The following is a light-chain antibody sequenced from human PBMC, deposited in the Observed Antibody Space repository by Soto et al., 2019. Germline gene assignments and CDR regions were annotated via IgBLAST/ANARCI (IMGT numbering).Light chain of an antibody. V-gene: IGLV2-23*02. CDR1: TSDVGSYDL. CDR2: EVS. J-gene: IGLJ1*01. Sequence: QSALTQPASVSGSPGQSITISCTGTTSDVGSYDLVSWYQQHPGKAPKIMIYEVSKRPSGDSNGFSGSKSGNTASLTISGLQAEDEADYYCCSYAGGRSPYVFGTGTKVTVL. CDR3: CSYAGGRSPYV.